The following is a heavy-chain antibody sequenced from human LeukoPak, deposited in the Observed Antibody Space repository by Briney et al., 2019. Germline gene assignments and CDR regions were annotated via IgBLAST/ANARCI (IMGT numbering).Heavy chain of an antibody. CDR2: MSGSGGST. J-gene: IGHJ4*02. CDR1: GFTFSSYA. Sequence: GGSLRLSCAASGFTFSSYAMSWVRQAPGEGLEWVSAMSGSGGSTYYADSVKGRFTISRDNSQNTLHLQMNRLRAEDTAVYYCAKDWLGIPAYFDYWGQGTLVTVSS. V-gene: IGHV3-23*01. CDR3: AKDWLGIPAYFDY. D-gene: IGHD1-26*01.